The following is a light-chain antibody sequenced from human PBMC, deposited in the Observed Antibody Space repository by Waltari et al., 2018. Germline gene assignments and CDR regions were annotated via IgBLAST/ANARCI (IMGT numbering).Light chain of an antibody. CDR1: QSLFYTSNHKNY. V-gene: IGKV4-1*01. J-gene: IGKJ1*01. CDR2: WAS. CDR3: QQYSSWT. Sequence: DIVLTQSPESLAVSLGERATINCKSSQSLFYTSNHKNYLAWFQQKPGQHPRLLMFWASTRESGVPDRFSASGSGTDFALTISSLQAEDVAVYYCQQYSSWTFGQGTRVDIK.